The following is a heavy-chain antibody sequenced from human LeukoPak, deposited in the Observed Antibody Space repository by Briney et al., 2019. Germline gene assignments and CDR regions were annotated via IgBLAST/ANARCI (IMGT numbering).Heavy chain of an antibody. D-gene: IGHD1-14*01. CDR1: GFTFTNYG. V-gene: IGHV3-30*03. J-gene: IGHJ4*02. Sequence: PGTSLRLSCAASGFTFTNYGMHWVRQAPGKGLEWVALITYDGYYKYYSDSVKGRFTISSDTSKNTLYLQMNSLRAEDTAVYYCTTDQYYFDYWGQGTLVTVSS. CDR2: ITYDGYYK. CDR3: TTDQYYFDY.